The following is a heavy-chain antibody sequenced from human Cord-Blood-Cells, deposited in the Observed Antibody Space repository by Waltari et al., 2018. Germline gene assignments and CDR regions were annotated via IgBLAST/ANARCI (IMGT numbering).Heavy chain of an antibody. CDR1: GFTVSSYY. V-gene: IGHV3-53*04. CDR2: FYSGGST. Sequence: EVQLVESGGGLVQPGGSLRLSCAASGFTVSSYYMSWVRQAPGKGVSGVSSFYSGGSTYYPDTVKGRFTIARHNSKNTLYLQMNSLRAEDTAVYYCARAPGQLGAFDIWGQGTMVTVSS. D-gene: IGHD6-6*01. J-gene: IGHJ3*02. CDR3: ARAPGQLGAFDI.